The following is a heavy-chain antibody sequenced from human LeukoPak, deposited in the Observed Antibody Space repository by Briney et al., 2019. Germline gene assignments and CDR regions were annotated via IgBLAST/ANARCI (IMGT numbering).Heavy chain of an antibody. CDR2: IYHSGST. CDR3: ARSLRKVTIFGVEEDAFDI. V-gene: IGHV4-38-2*02. CDR1: GYSISSGYY. J-gene: IGHJ3*02. Sequence: SETLSLTCTVSGYSISSGYYWGWIRQPPGKGLEWIGSIYHSGSTYYNPSLKSRVTISVDTSKNQFSLKLSSVTAADTAVYYCARSLRKVTIFGVEEDAFDIWGQGTMVTVSS. D-gene: IGHD3-3*01.